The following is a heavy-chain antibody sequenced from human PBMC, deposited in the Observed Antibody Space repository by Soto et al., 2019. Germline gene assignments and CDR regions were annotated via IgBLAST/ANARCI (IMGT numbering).Heavy chain of an antibody. V-gene: IGHV1-69*04. J-gene: IGHJ4*02. CDR1: GYTFTGYY. CDR3: ARESMITFGYADY. Sequence: SVKVSCKASGYTFTGYYMHWVRQAPGQGLEWMGMIIPILGIANYAQKFQGRVTITADKSTSTAYMELSSLRSEDTAVYYCARESMITFGYADYWGQGTLVTVSS. CDR2: IIPILGIA. D-gene: IGHD3-16*01.